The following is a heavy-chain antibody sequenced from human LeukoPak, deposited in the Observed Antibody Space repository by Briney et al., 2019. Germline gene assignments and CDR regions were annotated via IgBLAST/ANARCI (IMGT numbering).Heavy chain of an antibody. CDR2: IKQDGSEK. D-gene: IGHD5-18*01. Sequence: GGSLRLSCAASGFTFSSYWMSWVRQAPGKGLEWVANIKQDGSEKYYVDPVKGRFTISRDNAKNSLYLQMNSLRAEDTAVYYCARDRRPDTAMVTPYYYYGMDVWGQGTTVTVSS. J-gene: IGHJ6*02. V-gene: IGHV3-7*01. CDR3: ARDRRPDTAMVTPYYYYGMDV. CDR1: GFTFSSYW.